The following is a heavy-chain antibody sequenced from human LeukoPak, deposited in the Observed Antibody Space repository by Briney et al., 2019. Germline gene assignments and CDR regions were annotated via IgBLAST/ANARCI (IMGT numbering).Heavy chain of an antibody. Sequence: SETLSLTCAVYGGSFSGYYWSWIRQPPGKGLEWIGEIVHSGNTKYNPSLKSRVTISVDTSKNQVSLRLSSVTAADTAVYYCARHGTISSESYFDYWGQGALVTVSS. CDR2: IVHSGNT. V-gene: IGHV4-34*12. J-gene: IGHJ4*02. CDR1: GGSFSGYY. D-gene: IGHD1-14*01. CDR3: ARHGTISSESYFDY.